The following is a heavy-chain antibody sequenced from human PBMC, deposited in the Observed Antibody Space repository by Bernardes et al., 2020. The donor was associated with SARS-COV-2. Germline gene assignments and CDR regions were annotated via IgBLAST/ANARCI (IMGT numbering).Heavy chain of an antibody. J-gene: IGHJ5*02. CDR3: ARDLGISGDTALNWFDP. V-gene: IGHV3-20*01. CDR1: GFTFDDYG. Sequence: GGSLSLSSAASGFTFDDYGMSWVRPAPGKGLEWVSGINWNGGSTGYADSVKGRFTISRDNAKNSLYLQMNSLRAEDTALYHCARDLGISGDTALNWFDPWGQGTLVTVSS. D-gene: IGHD5-18*01. CDR2: INWNGGST.